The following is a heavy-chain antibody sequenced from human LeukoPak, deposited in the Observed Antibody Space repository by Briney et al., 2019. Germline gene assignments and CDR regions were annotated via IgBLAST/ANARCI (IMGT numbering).Heavy chain of an antibody. V-gene: IGHV4-59*01. CDR3: ARAGDFYGDYGKDPFDY. J-gene: IGHJ4*02. D-gene: IGHD4-17*01. CDR1: GGSISSYY. CDR2: IYYSGST. Sequence: KASETLSLTCTVSGGSISSYYWSWIRQPPGKGLEWIGYIYYSGSTNYNPSLKSRVTISVDTSKNQFSLKLSSVTAADTAVYYCARAGDFYGDYGKDPFDYWGQGTLVTVSS.